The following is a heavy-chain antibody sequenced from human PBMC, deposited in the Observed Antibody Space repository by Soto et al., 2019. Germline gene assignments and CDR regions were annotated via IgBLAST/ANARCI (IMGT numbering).Heavy chain of an antibody. Sequence: QVQLVQSGPEVKKPGASVKVSCKTSGYTFSSYTISWVRQAPGQGLEWMGWISFNNGDTKYAQKFQGRVTMTTDTSTSTANMELRSLSSDDTAVYYCARDRDVVLVPPPTYDYYYYGMDVWGQGTTVTVSS. CDR3: ARDRDVVLVPPPTYDYYYYGMDV. CDR2: ISFNNGDT. D-gene: IGHD2-8*02. J-gene: IGHJ6*02. CDR1: GYTFSSYT. V-gene: IGHV1-18*04.